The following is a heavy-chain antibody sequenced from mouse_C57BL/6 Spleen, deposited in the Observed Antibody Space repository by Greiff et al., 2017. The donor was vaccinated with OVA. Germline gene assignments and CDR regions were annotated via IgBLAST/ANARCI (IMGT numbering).Heavy chain of an antibody. CDR2: IWSGGST. CDR1: GFSLTSYG. V-gene: IGHV2-2*01. D-gene: IGHD2-3*01. J-gene: IGHJ3*01. CDR3: ARKGDGYYVGFAY. Sequence: VQLQESGPGLVQPSQRLSITCTVSGFSLTSYGVHWVRQSPGKGLEWLGVIWSGGSTDYNAAFISRLSISKDNSKSQVFFKMNSLQADDTAIYYCARKGDGYYVGFAYWGQGTLVTVSA.